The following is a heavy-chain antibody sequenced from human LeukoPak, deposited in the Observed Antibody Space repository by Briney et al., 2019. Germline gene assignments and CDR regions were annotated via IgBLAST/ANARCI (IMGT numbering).Heavy chain of an antibody. CDR1: GFTFSNAW. CDR2: SKSKSDGGTT. V-gene: IGHV3-15*01. D-gene: IGHD2-15*01. CDR3: TTDLSGGSGAKDY. Sequence: GGSLRLSCAASGFTFSNAWMTWVRQAPGKGLEWVGRSKSKSDGGTTDYAAAVKGRFTISRDDSKNTVYLQMNSLKTEDTAVYYCTTDLSGGSGAKDYWGQGTLSPSPQ. J-gene: IGHJ4*02.